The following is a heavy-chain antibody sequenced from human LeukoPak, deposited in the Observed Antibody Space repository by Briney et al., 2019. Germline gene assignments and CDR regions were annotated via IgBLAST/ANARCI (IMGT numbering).Heavy chain of an antibody. CDR1: GFTFSSYD. CDR2: IGTAGDT. D-gene: IGHD2-8*01. CDR3: ARDARYCTNGVCSTYGMDV. Sequence: GGSLRLSCPASGFTFSSYDMHWVRQATGKGLEWVSAIGTAGDTYYPGSVKGRFTISRENAKNSLYLQMNSLRAGDTAVYYCARDARYCTNGVCSTYGMDVWGQGTTVTVSS. V-gene: IGHV3-13*01. J-gene: IGHJ6*02.